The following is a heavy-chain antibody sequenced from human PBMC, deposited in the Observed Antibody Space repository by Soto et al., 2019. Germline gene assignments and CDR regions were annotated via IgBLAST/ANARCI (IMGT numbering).Heavy chain of an antibody. D-gene: IGHD6-6*01. CDR2: ISDSGDTT. CDR1: GFAFSSYA. CDR3: AKSIAARPWYSNY. J-gene: IGHJ4*02. Sequence: GGSLRLSCAASGFAFSSYAMSWVRQAPGKGLEWVSDISDSGDTTYYADSVKGRFTISRDNSKNTLYLQMNSLGAEDMAIYYCAKSIAARPWYSNYWGQGTLVTVSS. V-gene: IGHV3-23*01.